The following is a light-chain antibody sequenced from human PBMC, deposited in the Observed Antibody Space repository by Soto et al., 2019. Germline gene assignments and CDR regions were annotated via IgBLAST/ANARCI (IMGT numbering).Light chain of an antibody. CDR3: LQDYNYTRT. CDR1: QGIRND. CDR2: AAS. Sequence: AIQMTQSPSSLSASVGDRVTITCRASQGIRNDLGWYQQKPGKTPKLLIYAASSLQSGVPSRIRGSGSGPDFTLTISSLQTEDFATYYCLQDYNYTRTFGQGTQVEIE. V-gene: IGKV1-6*01. J-gene: IGKJ1*01.